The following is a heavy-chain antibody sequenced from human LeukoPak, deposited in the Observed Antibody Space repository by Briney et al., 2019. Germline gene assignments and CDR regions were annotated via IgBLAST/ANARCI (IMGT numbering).Heavy chain of an antibody. Sequence: GGSLRLSCAASEFSVGSNYMTWVRQAPGKGLEWVSLIYSGGSTYYADSVKGRFTISRDNSKNTLYLQMNSLRAEDTAVYYCAKDGWFGELLYYFDYWGQGTLVTVSS. D-gene: IGHD3-10*01. CDR1: EFSVGSNY. CDR2: IYSGGST. V-gene: IGHV3-53*01. CDR3: AKDGWFGELLYYFDY. J-gene: IGHJ4*02.